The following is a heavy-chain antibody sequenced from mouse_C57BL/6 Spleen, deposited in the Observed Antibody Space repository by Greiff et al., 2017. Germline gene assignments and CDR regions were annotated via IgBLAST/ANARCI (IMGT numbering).Heavy chain of an antibody. CDR3: ARRGPYYGSSPYAMDY. J-gene: IGHJ4*01. V-gene: IGHV1-69*01. D-gene: IGHD1-1*01. CDR1: GYTFTSYW. CDR2: IDPSDSYT. Sequence: VQLQQPGAELVMPGASVKLSCKASGYTFTSYWMHWVKQRPGQGLEWIGEIDPSDSYTNYNQKFKGKSTLTVDKSSSTAYMQLSSLTSEDSAVYYCARRGPYYGSSPYAMDYWGQGTSVTVSS.